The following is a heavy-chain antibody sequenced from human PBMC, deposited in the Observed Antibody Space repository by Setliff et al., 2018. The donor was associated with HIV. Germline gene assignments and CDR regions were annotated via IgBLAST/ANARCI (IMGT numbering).Heavy chain of an antibody. Sequence: PGESLKISCKGFGYRFTSYWIGWARHMPGKGLEWMGIIYPSDSDTRYSPSFQGQVTISADKSISIAYLQWNSLKASDTAMYYCARCSGSYPCDGMDVWGQGTTVTVYS. D-gene: IGHD1-26*01. CDR3: ARCSGSYPCDGMDV. CDR1: GYRFTSYW. CDR2: IYPSDSDT. V-gene: IGHV5-51*01. J-gene: IGHJ6*02.